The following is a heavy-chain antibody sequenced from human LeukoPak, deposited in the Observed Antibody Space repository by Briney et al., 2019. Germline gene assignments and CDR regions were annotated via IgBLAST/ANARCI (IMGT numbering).Heavy chain of an antibody. D-gene: IGHD3-9*01. J-gene: IGHJ4*02. Sequence: GGSLRLSCAASGFTFSSYNMNWVRQAPGKGLEWVSSISSTSSYINYADSVKGRFTISRDKAKNSLYLQMNSLRAEDTAVYYCARVTLTGYYAFDYWGQGTLVTVSS. V-gene: IGHV3-21*01. CDR3: ARVTLTGYYAFDY. CDR2: ISSTSSYI. CDR1: GFTFSSYN.